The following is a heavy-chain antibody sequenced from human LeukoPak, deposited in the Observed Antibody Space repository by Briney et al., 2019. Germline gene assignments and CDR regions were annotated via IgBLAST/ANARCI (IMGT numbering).Heavy chain of an antibody. Sequence: SETLSLTCAVSGGSISSGGYSWSWIRQPPGKGLEWIGYIYYSGSTYYNPSLKSRVTISVDTSKNQLSLKLSSVTAADTAVYYCARESNYYGSGTGWFDPWGQGTLVTVSS. D-gene: IGHD3-10*01. CDR3: ARESNYYGSGTGWFDP. CDR2: IYYSGST. CDR1: GGSISSGGYS. V-gene: IGHV4-30-4*07. J-gene: IGHJ5*02.